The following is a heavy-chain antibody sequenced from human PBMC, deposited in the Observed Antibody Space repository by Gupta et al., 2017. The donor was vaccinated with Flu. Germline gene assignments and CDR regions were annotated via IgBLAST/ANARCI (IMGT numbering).Heavy chain of an antibody. CDR2: ISYDGDKT. Sequence: QGQLVESGGGMVQPGRSLRLYCAASRFVLGRYGLKWVRQAPGKGLEWVAMISYDGDKTSYVDSVKGRFTVSRDNSRDTLYLQMNSLTDDDTAVYYCAKTGTTGYFYMDVWGNGTTVIVSS. CDR1: RFVLGRYG. D-gene: IGHD1-7*01. J-gene: IGHJ6*03. CDR3: AKTGTTGYFYMDV. V-gene: IGHV3-30*18.